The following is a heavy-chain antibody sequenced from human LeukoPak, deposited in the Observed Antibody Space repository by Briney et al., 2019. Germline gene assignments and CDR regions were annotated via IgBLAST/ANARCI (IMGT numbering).Heavy chain of an antibody. D-gene: IGHD5-18*01. Sequence: GGSLRLSCAASGFTFSSYEMNWVRQAPGMGLEWVSYISSSGSTIYYADSVKGRFTISRDNAKNSLYLQMNSLRAEDTAVYYCASGYSYGKVDYWGQGTLVTVSS. V-gene: IGHV3-48*03. CDR2: ISSSGSTI. CDR3: ASGYSYGKVDY. J-gene: IGHJ4*02. CDR1: GFTFSSYE.